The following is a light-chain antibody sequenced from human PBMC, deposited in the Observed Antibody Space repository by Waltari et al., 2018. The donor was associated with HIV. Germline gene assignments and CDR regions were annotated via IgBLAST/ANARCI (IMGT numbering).Light chain of an antibody. J-gene: IGLJ2*01. CDR3: GVWDVNVYGVV. CDR1: DSNIGVRS. Sequence: QSQLIQPPSTSGAPGQRADISCSGGDSNIGVRSVTWYQHLPGSGPKHIIFNHYVRAPGVPDRFSGSRSGTSASLAISGLQSDDEGDYYCGVWDVNVYGVVFGGGTKVTVL. V-gene: IGLV1-44*01. CDR2: NHY.